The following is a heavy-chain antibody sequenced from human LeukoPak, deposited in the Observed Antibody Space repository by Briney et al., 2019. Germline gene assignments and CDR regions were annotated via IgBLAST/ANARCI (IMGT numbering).Heavy chain of an antibody. CDR3: ARGYCSGGSCHSSRYYFDF. CDR2: IFYSGST. V-gene: IGHV4-59*01. Sequence: PSETLSLTCTVSGGSISSYYWTWIRQPPGKGLEWIGYIFYSGSTNYSPSLKSRVAISVETSKNQFSLKLNSVTTADTAVYYCARGYCSGGSCHSSRYYFDFWGRGTLVTVS. J-gene: IGHJ2*01. D-gene: IGHD2-15*01. CDR1: GGSISSYY.